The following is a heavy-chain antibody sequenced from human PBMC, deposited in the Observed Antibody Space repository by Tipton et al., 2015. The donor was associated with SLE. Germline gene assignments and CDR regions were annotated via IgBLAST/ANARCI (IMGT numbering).Heavy chain of an antibody. CDR1: GGSITSGSYY. J-gene: IGHJ5*02. CDR2: IYSSGST. Sequence: TLSLTCTVSGGSITSGSYYWSWIRQPAGKGLEWIGRIYSSGSTNYNPSLKSRVTMSVDTSKNQFSLKLSSVTAADTAVYYCARDFRADGNWFDPWGQGTLVTVSS. D-gene: IGHD5-24*01. CDR3: ARDFRADGNWFDP. V-gene: IGHV4-61*02.